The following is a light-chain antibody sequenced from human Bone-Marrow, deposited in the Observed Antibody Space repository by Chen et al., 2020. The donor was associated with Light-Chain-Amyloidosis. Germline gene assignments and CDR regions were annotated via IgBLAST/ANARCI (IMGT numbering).Light chain of an antibody. J-gene: IGLJ2*01. V-gene: IGLV2-8*01. Sequence: QSALTQPPSASGSPGQSVTISCSGTVSDIGGYDYVSWYHQQPGRAPKLIIYEVTKRPSGVPRRLSAAKSGSTASLTVAGLQAEYEGDYYCSSYAGNNNVVFGGGTKLTV. CDR1: VSDIGGYDY. CDR3: SSYAGNNNVV. CDR2: EVT.